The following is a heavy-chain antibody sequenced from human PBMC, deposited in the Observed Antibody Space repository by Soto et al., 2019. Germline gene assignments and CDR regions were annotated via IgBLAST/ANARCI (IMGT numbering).Heavy chain of an antibody. J-gene: IGHJ4*01. V-gene: IGHV3-15*01. CDR2: IKSKTDGGTI. D-gene: IGHD4-17*01. Sequence: EVHLVESGGGLVKPGGSLRRSCEASGFTFNNAWMSWIRQAPGKGLEWVGRIKSKTDGGTIDYAAPVKGRFTISRDDSKSTLYLQMNSLKNEDTAVYYCSFQESTTVTTFENWGHGTLVTVSS. CDR3: SFQESTTVTTFEN. CDR1: GFTFNNAW.